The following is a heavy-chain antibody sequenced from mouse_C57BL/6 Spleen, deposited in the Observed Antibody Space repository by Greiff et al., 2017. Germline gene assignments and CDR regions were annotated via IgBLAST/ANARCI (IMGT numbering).Heavy chain of an antibody. CDR1: GYTFTSYW. J-gene: IGHJ4*01. CDR3: ARSTMINYAMDY. CDR2: IDPSDSYT. Sequence: VQLQQSGAELVMPGASVKLSCKASGYTFTSYWMHWVKQRPGQGLEWIGEIDPSDSYTNYNQKFKGKSTLTVDKSSSTAYMQLSSLTSEDSAVYYCARSTMINYAMDYWGQGTSVTVSS. V-gene: IGHV1-69*01. D-gene: IGHD2-4*01.